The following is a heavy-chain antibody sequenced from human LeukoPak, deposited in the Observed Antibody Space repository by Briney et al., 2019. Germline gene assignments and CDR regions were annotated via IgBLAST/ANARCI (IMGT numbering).Heavy chain of an antibody. J-gene: IGHJ1*01. CDR3: AKDTNYDFWSGTDQYSQH. CDR1: GFIFSSYG. D-gene: IGHD3-3*01. CDR2: ISYDGSNK. Sequence: GRSLRLSCAASGFIFSSYGMHWVRQAPGKGLEWVAVISYDGSNKYYADSVKGRFTISRDNSKNTLYLQMNSLRAEDTAVYYCAKDTNYDFWSGTDQYSQHWGQGTLVTVSS. V-gene: IGHV3-30*18.